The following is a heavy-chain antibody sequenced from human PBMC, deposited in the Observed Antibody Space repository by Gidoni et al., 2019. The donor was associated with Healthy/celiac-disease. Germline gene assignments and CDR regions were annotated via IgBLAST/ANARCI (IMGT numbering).Heavy chain of an antibody. V-gene: IGHV3-23*01. CDR3: AKVSDMTTVTDNWDY. Sequence: FTISRDNSKNTLYLQMNSLRAEDTAVYYCAKVSDMTTVTDNWDYWGQGTLVTVSS. J-gene: IGHJ4*02. D-gene: IGHD4-4*01.